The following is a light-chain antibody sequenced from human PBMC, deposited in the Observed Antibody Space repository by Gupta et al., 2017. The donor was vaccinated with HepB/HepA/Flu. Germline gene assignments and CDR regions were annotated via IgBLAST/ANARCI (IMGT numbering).Light chain of an antibody. V-gene: IGLV3-19*01. CDR3: NSRDSSGNLMI. Sequence: SELTQDPAVTVPLGQTVMITCQGDSLRTYFNGWYQQKPGQAPVLVMYGKDNRPSGIPGRFSGYDSGNTASLTIAGAQAEDEGDYYCNSRDSSGNLMIFGGGTKLTVL. CDR2: GKD. CDR1: SLRTYF. J-gene: IGLJ2*01.